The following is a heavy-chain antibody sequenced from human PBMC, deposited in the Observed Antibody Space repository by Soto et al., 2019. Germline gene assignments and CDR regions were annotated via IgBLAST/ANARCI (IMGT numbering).Heavy chain of an antibody. J-gene: IGHJ4*02. D-gene: IGHD3-22*01. CDR1: GDSVSSNGAA. CDR3: ARGADYDSSGYYYIGY. CDR2: TYYRSKWYN. V-gene: IGHV6-1*01. Sequence: SQTLSLTCGISGDSVSSNGAAWHWIRQSPSRGLEWLGRTYYRSKWYNDYAVSVKSRITINPDTSKSQFSLQLNSVTPEVTAVYYCARGADYDSSGYYYIGYWGQGTLVTVSS.